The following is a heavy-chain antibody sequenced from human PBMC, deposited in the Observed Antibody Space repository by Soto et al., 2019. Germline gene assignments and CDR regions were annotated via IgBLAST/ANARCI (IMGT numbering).Heavy chain of an antibody. J-gene: IGHJ4*02. CDR3: VKVWVAHCGGDCYSDY. CDR1: GFTFSTYF. V-gene: IGHV3-30*18. D-gene: IGHD2-21*02. CDR2: ISYDGSNK. Sequence: QVQLVESGGGVVQPGRSLRLSCAAFGFTFSTYFMHWVRQAPGKGLEWMATISYDGSNKHYAESVKGRLTISRDNSKNTLYLQMNSPRTEDTAVYYCVKVWVAHCGGDCYSDYWGQGTMVTVSS.